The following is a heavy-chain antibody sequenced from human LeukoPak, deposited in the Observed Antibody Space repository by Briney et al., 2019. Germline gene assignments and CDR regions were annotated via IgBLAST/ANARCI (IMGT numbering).Heavy chain of an antibody. Sequence: ASVKVSCKASGYTFTIYYIHWVRQAPGQGLEWMGIINPSGGSTSYAQKFQGRVTMTRATSTSTVYMELSSRRSEDTAVYYGARAGIFDYWGQGTLVTVSS. J-gene: IGHJ4*02. CDR2: INPSGGST. CDR1: GYTFTIYY. CDR3: ARAGIFDY. D-gene: IGHD3-10*01. V-gene: IGHV1-46*01.